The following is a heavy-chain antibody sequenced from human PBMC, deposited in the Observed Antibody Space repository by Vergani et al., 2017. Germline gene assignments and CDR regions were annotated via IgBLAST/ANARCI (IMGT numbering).Heavy chain of an antibody. CDR1: GFTVSSNY. CDR2: IYSGGST. D-gene: IGHD3-10*01. Sequence: VQLVESGGGVVQPGRSLRLSCAASGFTVSSNYMSWVRQAPGKGLEWVSVIYSGGSTYYADSVKGRFTISRDNSKNTLYLQMNSLRAEDTAVYYCARETGEDQGRDAFDIWGQGTMVTVSS. CDR3: ARETGEDQGRDAFDI. J-gene: IGHJ3*02. V-gene: IGHV3-53*01.